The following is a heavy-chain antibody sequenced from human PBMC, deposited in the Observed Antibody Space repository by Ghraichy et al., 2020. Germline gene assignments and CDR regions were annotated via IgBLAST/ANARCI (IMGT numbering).Heavy chain of an antibody. Sequence: ASVKVSCKASGYTFTGYYMHWVRQAPGQGLEWMGWINPNSGGTNYAQKFQGRVTMTRDTSISTAYMELSRLRSDDTAVYYCAREGCGGDCPLPIDAFDIWGQGTMVTVSS. D-gene: IGHD2-21*02. CDR3: AREGCGGDCPLPIDAFDI. CDR1: GYTFTGYY. V-gene: IGHV1-2*02. CDR2: INPNSGGT. J-gene: IGHJ3*02.